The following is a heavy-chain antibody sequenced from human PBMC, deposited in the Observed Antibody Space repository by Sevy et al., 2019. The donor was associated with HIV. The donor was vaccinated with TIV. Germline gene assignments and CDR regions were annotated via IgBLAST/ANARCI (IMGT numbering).Heavy chain of an antibody. J-gene: IGHJ4*02. V-gene: IGHV4-38-2*01. CDR2: IYHSGST. CDR1: GYSISSGYY. CDR3: ARGYYYDSSGYYSRSPYYFDY. Sequence: SETLSLTCAVSGYSISSGYYWGWIRQPPGKGLEWIGSIYHSGSTYYNPSLKSRVTISVDTSKNQFSLKLSSVTAADTAGYYCARGYYYDSSGYYSRSPYYFDYWGQGTLVTVSS. D-gene: IGHD3-22*01.